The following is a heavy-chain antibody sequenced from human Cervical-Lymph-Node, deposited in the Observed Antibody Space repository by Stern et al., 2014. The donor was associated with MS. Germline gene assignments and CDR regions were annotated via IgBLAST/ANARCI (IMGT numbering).Heavy chain of an antibody. CDR1: GYSVSSGNCF. J-gene: IGHJ6*02. V-gene: IGHV4-61*01. D-gene: IGHD3-10*01. Sequence: VQLQESGPGLVKPSETLSLTCSISGYSVSSGNCFWSWLRHPPGKGLGWIGYIYYTGRSTYHHARKSGVTISSSTSKNQFSLKLSSVTAADTAVYYCARASAYYNGTDVWGQGTPVTGSS. CDR3: ARASAYYNGTDV. CDR2: IYYTGRS.